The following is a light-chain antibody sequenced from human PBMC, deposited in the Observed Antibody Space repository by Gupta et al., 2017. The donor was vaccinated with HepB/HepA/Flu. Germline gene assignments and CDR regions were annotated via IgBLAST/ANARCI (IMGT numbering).Light chain of an antibody. CDR1: SSDVGVYNY. J-gene: IGLJ1*01. CDR3: CSYAGSNTYV. Sequence: HSALTQPRLVSGSPGQSVAVSCTGSSSDVGVYNYVFWYQQHPGKAPNTMIYDFNKRPAWVPDRFSGSKSGNTASLTISGIQAEDESDYYCCSYAGSNTYVFETGTTVSVL. CDR2: DFN. V-gene: IGLV2-11*01.